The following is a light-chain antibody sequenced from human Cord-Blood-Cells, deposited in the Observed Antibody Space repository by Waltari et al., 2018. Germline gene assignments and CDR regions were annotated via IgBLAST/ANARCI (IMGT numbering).Light chain of an antibody. V-gene: IGKV2-28*01. CDR1: QSLLHSNGCNY. J-gene: IGKJ1*01. CDR2: LGS. CDR3: MQALQTPS. Sequence: DIVMTQSPLSLPVAPGEPASISCRSSQSLLHSNGCNYLDWYLQKPGQSPPLLIYLGSNRASWVPDRFSGSGSGTDFTLKSSRVEAEDVGVYYCMQALQTPSFGQGTKVEIK.